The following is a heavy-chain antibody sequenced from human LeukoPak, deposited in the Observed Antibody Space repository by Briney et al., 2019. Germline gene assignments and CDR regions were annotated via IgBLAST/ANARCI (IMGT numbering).Heavy chain of an antibody. J-gene: IGHJ6*03. D-gene: IGHD3-10*01. CDR3: ARGVGELLSYYYYYYMDV. V-gene: IGHV4-59*01. Sequence: SETLSLTCTVSGGSISSYYWSWIRQPPGKGLDWIGYISYPGSTNYNPSLNSRVTISIDTSKNHFSLKLSSVTAADTAVYYCARGVGELLSYYYYYYMDVWGKGTTVTISS. CDR2: ISYPGST. CDR1: GGSISSYY.